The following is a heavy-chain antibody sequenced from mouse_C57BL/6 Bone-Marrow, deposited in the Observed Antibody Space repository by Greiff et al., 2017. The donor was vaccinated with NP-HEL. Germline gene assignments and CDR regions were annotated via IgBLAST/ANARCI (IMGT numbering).Heavy chain of an antibody. D-gene: IGHD1-1*01. CDR1: GYAFSSSW. CDR2: IYPGDGDT. Sequence: VQLQQSGPELVKPGASVKISCKASGYAFSSSWMNWVKQRPGKGLEWIGRIYPGDGDTNYNGKFKGKATLTADKSSSTAYMQLSSLTSEDSAVYFCARSHYYGSSGYWGQGTTLTVSS. CDR3: ARSHYYGSSGY. J-gene: IGHJ2*01. V-gene: IGHV1-82*01.